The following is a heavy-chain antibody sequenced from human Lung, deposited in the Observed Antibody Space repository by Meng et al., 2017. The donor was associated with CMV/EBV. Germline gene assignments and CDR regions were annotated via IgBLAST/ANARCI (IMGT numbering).Heavy chain of an antibody. Sequence: XVKVSCXASGYTFTGYYMHWVRQAPGQGLEWMGWINPNSGGTNYAQKFQGRVTMTRDTSISTAYMELSRLRTEDTAVYYRAREGDCSSTNCYKNHVRYYYGMDVWGQGTTVTVSS. CDR3: AREGDCSSTNCYKNHVRYYYGMDV. CDR1: GYTFTGYY. J-gene: IGHJ6*02. D-gene: IGHD2-2*02. V-gene: IGHV1-2*02. CDR2: INPNSGGT.